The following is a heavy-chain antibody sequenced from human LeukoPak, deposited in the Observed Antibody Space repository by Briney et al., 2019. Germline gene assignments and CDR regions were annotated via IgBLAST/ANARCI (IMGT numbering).Heavy chain of an antibody. J-gene: IGHJ3*02. V-gene: IGHV4-34*01. D-gene: IGHD3-10*01. CDR2: IKHSGST. CDR1: GGPFSGYY. CDR3: AREVLNSYYYGSGSYYKMVNAFDI. Sequence: SETLSLTCAVYGGPFSGYYWSWIRQPPGKGLEWIGEIKHSGSTNYNPSLKSRVTISLDTSKNQISLALSSVTAADTAVYYCAREVLNSYYYGSGSYYKMVNAFDIWGQGTMVTVSS.